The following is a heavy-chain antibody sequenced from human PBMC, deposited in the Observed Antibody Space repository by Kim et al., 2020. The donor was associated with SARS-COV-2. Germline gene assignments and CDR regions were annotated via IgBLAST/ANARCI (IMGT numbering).Heavy chain of an antibody. V-gene: IGHV5-51*01. J-gene: IGHJ4*02. CDR2: T. CDR3: ARLSYDTIRFDY. Sequence: TRYSTAFQGRVTISVDKSISTAYLQWSSLKASDSAVYYCARLSYDTIRFDYWGQGTLVAVSS. D-gene: IGHD3-10*01.